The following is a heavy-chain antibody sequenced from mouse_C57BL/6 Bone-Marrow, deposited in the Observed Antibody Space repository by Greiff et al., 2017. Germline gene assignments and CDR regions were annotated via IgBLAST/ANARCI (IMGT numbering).Heavy chain of an antibody. CDR3: ARIYYDLVSNYYAMDY. Sequence: VQLQQSGPVLVKPGASVKMSCKASGYTFTDYYMNWVKQSHGKSLEWIGVINPYNGGTSYNQTFKGKATLTVDKSYSTAYMELNSLTSEDSAVYYCARIYYDLVSNYYAMDYWGQGTSVTVSS. CDR2: INPYNGGT. V-gene: IGHV1-19*01. D-gene: IGHD2-4*01. CDR1: GYTFTDYY. J-gene: IGHJ4*01.